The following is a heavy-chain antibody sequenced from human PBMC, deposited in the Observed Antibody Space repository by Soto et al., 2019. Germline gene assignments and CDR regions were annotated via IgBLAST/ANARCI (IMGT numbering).Heavy chain of an antibody. CDR2: ISVYNDNT. Sequence: QVQLVQSGSEIKKPGASVKVSCKAFGYTFTSYGIGWVRQAPGQGLEWMGWISVYNDNTNYAKKFQGRVTMPTETSSSTAYMELRSLKSDDQAVYYCARIGFDGHWGQGTLVTVSS. J-gene: IGHJ1*01. CDR1: GYTFTSYG. CDR3: ARIGFDGH. D-gene: IGHD3-9*01. V-gene: IGHV1-18*01.